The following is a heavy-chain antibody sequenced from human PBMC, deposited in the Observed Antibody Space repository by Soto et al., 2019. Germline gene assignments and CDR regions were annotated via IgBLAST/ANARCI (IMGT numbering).Heavy chain of an antibody. CDR3: ARGGEVGAGQYYLDDS. D-gene: IGHD2-21*01. J-gene: IGHJ4*02. Sequence: EVQLVESGGDLVQPGGSLRLSCEASGFTFSSNWMHWVRQGPGKGLVWVSRMNPDGSTRGYADSVKGRFTISRDNARNTGFLQTSSLRAEDTAVYYCARGGEVGAGQYYLDDSWGQGTLVTVSS. V-gene: IGHV3-74*01. CDR2: MNPDGSTR. CDR1: GFTFSSNW.